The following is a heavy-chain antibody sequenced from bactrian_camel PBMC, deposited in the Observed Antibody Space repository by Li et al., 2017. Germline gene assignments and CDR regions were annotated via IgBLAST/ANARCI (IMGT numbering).Heavy chain of an antibody. Sequence: HVQLVESGGGSVQAGGSLRLSCGASGSIYGDACVGWLRQAPGKEREGVAAIDKRGMTTYAGSLQGRFTISKDNAANTLYLQMNNLKPEDTAMYYCAASHSFILTPRFYRLESSDYPYRGQGTQVTVS. V-gene: IGHV3S53*01. J-gene: IGHJ4*01. CDR1: GSIYGDAC. D-gene: IGHD4*01. CDR2: IDKRGMT. CDR3: AASHSFILTPRFYRLESSDYPY.